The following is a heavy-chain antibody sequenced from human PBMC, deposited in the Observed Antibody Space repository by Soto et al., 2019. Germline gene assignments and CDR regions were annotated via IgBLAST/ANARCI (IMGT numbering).Heavy chain of an antibody. CDR3: ARDRGHGDYGFYYFDY. V-gene: IGHV1-18*01. CDR2: ISAYNGNT. J-gene: IGHJ4*02. Sequence: EASVKVSCKASGYTFTSYGISWVRQAPGQGLEWMGWISAYNGNTNYAQKLQGRVTMTTDTSTSTAYMELRSLRSDDTAVYYCARDRGHGDYGFYYFDYWGQGTLVTVSS. CDR1: GYTFTSYG. D-gene: IGHD4-17*01.